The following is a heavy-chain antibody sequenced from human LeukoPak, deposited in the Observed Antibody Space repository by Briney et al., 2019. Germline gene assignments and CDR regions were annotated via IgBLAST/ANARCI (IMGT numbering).Heavy chain of an antibody. D-gene: IGHD3-3*01. Sequence: ASVEVSCKASGYTFTGYYMHWVRQAPGQGLEWMGWINPNSGGTNYAQKFQGRVTMTRDTSISTAYMELSRLRSDDTAVYYCARTPYYDFWSGYYFEYWGQGTLVTVSS. V-gene: IGHV1-2*02. CDR2: INPNSGGT. CDR3: ARTPYYDFWSGYYFEY. J-gene: IGHJ4*02. CDR1: GYTFTGYY.